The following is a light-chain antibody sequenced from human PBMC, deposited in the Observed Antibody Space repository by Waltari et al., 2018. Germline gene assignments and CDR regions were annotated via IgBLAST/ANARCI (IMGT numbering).Light chain of an antibody. Sequence: SYELTQPPSVSVSPGQTAKITCSGDTLPKQYAFWYQQKPGQAPGVVIFQDRHRPSRTPGRFSGSSSGTTATLTISGVQAEDEADYHCQSADSTNTYVIFGGGTKLTVL. V-gene: IGLV3-25*03. CDR2: QDR. CDR1: TLPKQY. J-gene: IGLJ2*01. CDR3: QSADSTNTYVI.